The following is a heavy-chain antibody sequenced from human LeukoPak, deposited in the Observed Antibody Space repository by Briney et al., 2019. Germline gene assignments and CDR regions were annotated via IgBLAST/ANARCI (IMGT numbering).Heavy chain of an antibody. CDR1: GGTFSSYA. Sequence: GASVKVSCKASGGTFSSYAISWVRQAPGQGLEWMGGIIPIFGTANYAQKFQGRVTITADESTSTAYMELSSLRSEDTAVYYCARGRYNWNDRPIFYGMDVWGQGTTVTVSS. V-gene: IGHV1-69*13. J-gene: IGHJ6*02. D-gene: IGHD1-1*01. CDR2: IIPIFGTA. CDR3: ARGRYNWNDRPIFYGMDV.